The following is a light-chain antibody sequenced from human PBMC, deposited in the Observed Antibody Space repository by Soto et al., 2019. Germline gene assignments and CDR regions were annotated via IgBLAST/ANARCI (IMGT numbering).Light chain of an antibody. V-gene: IGKV1-6*01. CDR2: AAS. CDR1: QGIRDE. CDR3: LQDYDYPLT. Sequence: AIQMTQSPSSLSASVGDRVTITCRASQGIRDELGWYQQKAGKAPNLLISAASRLQSGVPSRFSGRGSDTDFTLTISSLQPEDFATYYCLQDYDYPLTFGQGTKVELK. J-gene: IGKJ1*01.